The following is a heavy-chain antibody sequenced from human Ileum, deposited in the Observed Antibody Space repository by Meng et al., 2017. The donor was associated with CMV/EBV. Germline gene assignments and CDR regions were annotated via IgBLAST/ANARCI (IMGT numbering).Heavy chain of an antibody. V-gene: IGHV3-7*01. CDR3: ASQVLAGTVYHKDY. D-gene: IGHD6-13*01. Sequence: GESLKISCVASGFTFSNSWMIWVRQAPGKGLEWVAKTNEEGNDKYYVDSVKGRFTISRDNAKNSLYLQMNSLRAEDTAVYYCASQVLAGTVYHKDYWGQGTLVTVSS. J-gene: IGHJ4*02. CDR1: GFTFSNSW. CDR2: TNEEGNDK.